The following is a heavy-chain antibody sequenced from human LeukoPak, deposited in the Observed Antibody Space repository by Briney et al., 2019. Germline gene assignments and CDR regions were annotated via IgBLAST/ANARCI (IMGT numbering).Heavy chain of an antibody. CDR3: ALVLRFLEWPPPHYYMDV. J-gene: IGHJ6*03. CDR2: INHSGST. Sequence: SETLSLTCAVYGGSFSGYYWSGIRQPPGKGLEWIGEINHSGSTNYNPSLKSRVTISVDTSKNQFSLKLSSVTAADTAVYYCALVLRFLEWPPPHYYMDVWGKGTTVTVSS. V-gene: IGHV4-34*01. D-gene: IGHD3-3*01. CDR1: GGSFSGYY.